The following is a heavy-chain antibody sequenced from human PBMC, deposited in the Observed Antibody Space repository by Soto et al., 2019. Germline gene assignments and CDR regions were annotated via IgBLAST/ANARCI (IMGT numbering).Heavy chain of an antibody. CDR2: MYYNGNT. CDR1: GGSFTITNYF. CDR3: ARLQIYDSRAAPTPIFHP. Sequence: SETLSLTCTVSGGSFTITNYFWGWIRKPPGKGLEWIGYMYYNGNTFYSPSLKSRVTMSVDTSKRQFSLDLSSVTAADTAMYYCARLQIYDSRAAPTPIFHPWGLGAMVTVPS. V-gene: IGHV4-39*01. D-gene: IGHD3-22*01. J-gene: IGHJ1*01.